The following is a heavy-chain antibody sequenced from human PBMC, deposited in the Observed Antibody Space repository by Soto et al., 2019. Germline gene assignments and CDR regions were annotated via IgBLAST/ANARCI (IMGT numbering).Heavy chain of an antibody. V-gene: IGHV1-69*12. CDR2: IIPIFGTA. CDR1: GGTFSSYA. D-gene: IGHD3-16*02. CDR3: KYVWGSYRYLGGRGVY. J-gene: IGHJ4*02. Sequence: QVQLVQSGAEVKKPGSSVKVSCKASGGTFSSYAISWVRQAPGQGLEWMGGIIPIFGTANYAQKFQGSVTITANESTSTAYVELSRLRAVDRAVYYCKYVWGSYRYLGGRGVYWGQGTLVTVSS.